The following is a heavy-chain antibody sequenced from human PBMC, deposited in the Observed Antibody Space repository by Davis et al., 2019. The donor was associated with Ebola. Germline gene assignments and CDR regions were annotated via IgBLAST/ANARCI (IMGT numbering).Heavy chain of an antibody. J-gene: IGHJ6*02. CDR3: ARLGGIVVVPAAPRYYYGMDV. D-gene: IGHD2-2*01. V-gene: IGHV4-39*01. CDR1: GGSISSSSYY. Sequence: MPSETLSLTCTVSGGSISSSSYYWGWIRQPPGKGLEWIGSIYYSGSTYYNPSLKSRVTISVDTSKNQFSLKLSSVTAADTAVYYCARLGGIVVVPAAPRYYYGMDVWGQGTTVTVSS. CDR2: IYYSGST.